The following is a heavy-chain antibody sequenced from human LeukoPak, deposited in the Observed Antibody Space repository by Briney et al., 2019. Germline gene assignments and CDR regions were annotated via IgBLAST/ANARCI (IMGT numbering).Heavy chain of an antibody. CDR2: INHSGST. Sequence: SETLSLTCAVYGGSFSGYYWSWIRQPPGKGREWIGEINHSGSTNYNPSLKSRVTISVDTSKNQFSLKLSSVTAADTAVYYCARGGGWYNYGVDYWGQGTLVTVSS. CDR3: ARGGGWYNYGVDY. CDR1: GGSFSGYY. D-gene: IGHD6-19*01. V-gene: IGHV4-34*01. J-gene: IGHJ4*02.